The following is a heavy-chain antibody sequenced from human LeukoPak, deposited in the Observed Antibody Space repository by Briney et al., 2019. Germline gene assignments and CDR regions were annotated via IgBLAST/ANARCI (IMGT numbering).Heavy chain of an antibody. D-gene: IGHD3-10*01. CDR1: GGTFLSHT. CDR2: ITPVIETA. CDR3: ARVNLRGSNYNWFDP. V-gene: IGHV1-69*08. Sequence: ASVKVSCKTSGGTFLSHTFSWVRQAPGHGLEWIGRITPVIETAKYAQTFQGRVSIYTDKDTTTVYMDLSGLRPDDTADYYCARVNLRGSNYNWFDPWGQGTRVIVSS. J-gene: IGHJ5*02.